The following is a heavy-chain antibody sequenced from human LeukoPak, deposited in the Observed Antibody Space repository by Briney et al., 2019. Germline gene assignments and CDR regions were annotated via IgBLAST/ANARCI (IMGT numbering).Heavy chain of an antibody. D-gene: IGHD2-2*01. Sequence: TGGSLRLSCAASGFTFSSYAMSWVRQAPGKGLEWVSAISGSGGSTYYADSVKGRFTISRDNSKNTLYLQMNSLRAEDTAVYYCANAITRYYYYYMDVWGKGTTVTVSS. J-gene: IGHJ6*03. CDR2: ISGSGGST. V-gene: IGHV3-23*01. CDR1: GFTFSSYA. CDR3: ANAITRYYYYYMDV.